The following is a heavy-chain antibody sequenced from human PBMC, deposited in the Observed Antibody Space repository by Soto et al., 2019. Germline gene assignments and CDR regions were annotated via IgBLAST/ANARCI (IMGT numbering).Heavy chain of an antibody. CDR3: ARTVPEGIVEVPAAIFYFDY. Sequence: GGSLRLSCAASGFTFSSYAMSWVRQAPGKGLEWVSAISGSGGSTYYADSVKGRFTISRDNSKNTLYLQMNSLRAEDTAVYYCARTVPEGIVEVPAAIFYFDYWGQGTLVTVSS. CDR2: ISGSGGST. CDR1: GFTFSSYA. J-gene: IGHJ4*02. D-gene: IGHD2-2*01. V-gene: IGHV3-23*01.